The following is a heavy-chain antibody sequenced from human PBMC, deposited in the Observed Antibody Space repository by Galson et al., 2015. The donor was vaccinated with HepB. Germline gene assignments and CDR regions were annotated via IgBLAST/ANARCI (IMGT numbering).Heavy chain of an antibody. V-gene: IGHV3-23*01. CDR1: GFTFSSYA. CDR2: ISGSGGST. J-gene: IGHJ4*02. Sequence: SLRLSCAASGFTFSSYAMSWVRQAPGKGLEWVSAISGSGGSTYYADSVKGRFTISRDNSKNTLYLQMNSLRAEDTAVYYCAKRGVSVGFGELNSGKNEHFDYWGQGTLVTVSS. D-gene: IGHD3-10*01. CDR3: AKRGVSVGFGELNSGKNEHFDY.